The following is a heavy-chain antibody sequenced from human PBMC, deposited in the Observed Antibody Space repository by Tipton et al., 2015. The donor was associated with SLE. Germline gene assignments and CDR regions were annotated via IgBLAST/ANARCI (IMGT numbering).Heavy chain of an antibody. J-gene: IGHJ4*02. Sequence: TLSLTCTVSGGSLTGDYWSWIRQPPGKGLEWIGYIFYTGSTYYNPSLKSRVTISVDTPENHFSLKLSSVTAADTAVYYCARHCQLYSFVYWGQGTLVTVSS. V-gene: IGHV4-59*08. D-gene: IGHD5-24*01. CDR1: GGSLTGDY. CDR2: IFYTGST. CDR3: ARHCQLYSFVY.